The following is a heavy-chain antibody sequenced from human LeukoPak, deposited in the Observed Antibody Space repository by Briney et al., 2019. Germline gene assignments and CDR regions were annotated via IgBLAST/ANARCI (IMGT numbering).Heavy chain of an antibody. Sequence: GASVKVSCKASGGTFSSYAISWVRQAPGQGLEWMGGIIPIFGTANYAQKFQGRVTITADESTSTAYMELSSLRSEDTAVYYCARDRYGDYSYYYGMDVWGQGTTVTVSS. CDR2: IIPIFGTA. CDR3: ARDRYGDYSYYYGMDV. V-gene: IGHV1-69*01. CDR1: GGTFSSYA. J-gene: IGHJ6*02. D-gene: IGHD4-17*01.